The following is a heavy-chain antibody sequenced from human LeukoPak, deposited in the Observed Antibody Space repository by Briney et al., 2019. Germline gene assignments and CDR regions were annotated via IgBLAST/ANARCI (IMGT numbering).Heavy chain of an antibody. Sequence: SETLSLTCTVSGGSISSYYWSWIRQPPGKGLEWMGYIYHSGSTNYNPSLKSRITISVDTSKNQFSLKLSSVTAADTSVYDCARPGGRHDYWGQGPLVPVSS. V-gene: IGHV4-59*08. CDR1: GGSISSYY. CDR2: IYHSGST. CDR3: ARPGGRHDY. D-gene: IGHD3-16*01. J-gene: IGHJ4*02.